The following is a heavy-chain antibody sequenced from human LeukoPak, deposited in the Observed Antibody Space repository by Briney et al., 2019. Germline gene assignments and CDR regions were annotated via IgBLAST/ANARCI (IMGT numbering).Heavy chain of an antibody. Sequence: ASVKVSCKASGYTFTSYDINWVRQATGQGLEWMGWMNPNSSNTGYAQKFQGRVTMTRNTSISTAYMELRRLRSEDTAVYYCARAPTRITIFGVVVSRPQRWFDPWGQGTLVTVSS. CDR1: GYTFTSYD. CDR3: ARAPTRITIFGVVVSRPQRWFDP. D-gene: IGHD3-3*01. V-gene: IGHV1-8*01. J-gene: IGHJ5*02. CDR2: MNPNSSNT.